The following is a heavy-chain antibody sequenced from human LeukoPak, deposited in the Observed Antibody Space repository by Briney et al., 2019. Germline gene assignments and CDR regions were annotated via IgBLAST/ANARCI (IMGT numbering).Heavy chain of an antibody. Sequence: GGSLRLSCAASGFTFSSYSMNWVRQAPGKGLEWVSYISSSSSTIYYADSVKGRFTISRDNAKNSLYLQMNSLRAEDTAVYYCARDYGLRGGDYDILPTDAFDIWGQGTVVTVSS. CDR2: ISSSSSTI. CDR3: ARDYGLRGGDYDILPTDAFDI. J-gene: IGHJ3*02. V-gene: IGHV3-48*01. CDR1: GFTFSSYS. D-gene: IGHD3-9*01.